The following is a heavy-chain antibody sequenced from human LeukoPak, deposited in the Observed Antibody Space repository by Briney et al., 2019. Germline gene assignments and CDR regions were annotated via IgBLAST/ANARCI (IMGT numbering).Heavy chain of an antibody. D-gene: IGHD2-2*01. J-gene: IGHJ4*02. CDR1: GYIFTSYY. CDR2: INPSGGST. Sequence: ASVKVSCKASGYIFTSYYMHWVRQAPGQGLEWMGIINPSGGSTSYAQKFQGRVTMTRDTSTSTVYMELCSLRSEDTALYYCAKASPRGHQRGPFDYWGQGTLVTVSS. V-gene: IGHV1-46*01. CDR3: AKASPRGHQRGPFDY.